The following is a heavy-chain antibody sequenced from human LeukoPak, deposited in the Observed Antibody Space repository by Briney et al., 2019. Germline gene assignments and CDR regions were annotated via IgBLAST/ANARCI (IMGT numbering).Heavy chain of an antibody. J-gene: IGHJ4*02. CDR2: IYTSGGT. Sequence: SETLSLTCTVSGGSIRSYYWSWIRQPAGKGLEWIGRIYTSGGTNYNPSLKSRVTISVDKSKNQFSLKLSSVTAADTAVYYCARSSSSGYYYYFDYWGQGTLVTVSS. CDR3: ARSSSSGYYYYFDY. V-gene: IGHV4-4*07. D-gene: IGHD3-22*01. CDR1: GGSIRSYY.